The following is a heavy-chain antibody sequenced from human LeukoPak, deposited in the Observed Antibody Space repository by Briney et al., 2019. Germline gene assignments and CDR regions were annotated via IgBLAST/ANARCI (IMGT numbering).Heavy chain of an antibody. CDR2: ISDDGSSK. J-gene: IGHJ3*02. Sequence: GGSLRLSCVTSGFTFSNHAMHWVRQGPGKGLEWVAVISDDGSSKFYADSVKGRFTISRDNSKNTLFLQINSLRPEDSAVYFCAREDDIDAFDISGQGTLVTVSS. V-gene: IGHV3-30*04. CDR3: AREDDIDAFDI. CDR1: GFTFSNHA.